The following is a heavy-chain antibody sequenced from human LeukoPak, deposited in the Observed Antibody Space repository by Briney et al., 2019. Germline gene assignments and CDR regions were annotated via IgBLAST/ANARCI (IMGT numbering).Heavy chain of an antibody. J-gene: IGHJ4*02. V-gene: IGHV1-46*01. CDR2: IIPSDGST. Sequence: ASVKVSCKASGYSFTRYFIHWVRQAPGQGLEWMGIIIPSDGSTSYAQKFQGRVTMTRDTSTSTVYMELSSLRSEDTAVYYCARDSGSYADYWGQGTLVTVSS. CDR3: ARDSGSYADY. D-gene: IGHD1-26*01. CDR1: GYSFTRYF.